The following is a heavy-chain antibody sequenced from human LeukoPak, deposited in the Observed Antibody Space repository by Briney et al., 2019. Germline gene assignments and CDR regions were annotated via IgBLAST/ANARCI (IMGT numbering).Heavy chain of an antibody. V-gene: IGHV4-30-2*01. D-gene: IGHD3-10*01. CDR1: GGSISSGGYS. Sequence: SETLSLTCAVSGGSISSGGYSWSWIRQPPGKGLEWIGYIYHSGSTYYNPSLKSRVTISVDTSKNQFSLKLSSVTAADTAVYYCARVPMVRELGVDYWGQGILVTVSS. J-gene: IGHJ4*02. CDR3: ARVPMVRELGVDY. CDR2: IYHSGST.